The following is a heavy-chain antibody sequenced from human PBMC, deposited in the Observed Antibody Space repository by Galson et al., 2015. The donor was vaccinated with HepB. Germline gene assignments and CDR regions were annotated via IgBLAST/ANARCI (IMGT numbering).Heavy chain of an antibody. D-gene: IGHD2-2*01. V-gene: IGHV1-69*13. Sequence: SVKVSCKASGGTFSSYAISWVRQAPGRGLEWMGGIIPIFGTANYAQKFQGRVTITADESTSTAYMELSSLRSEDTAVYYCASREVPAAKYYYYYGMDVWGQGTTVTVSS. CDR2: IIPIFGTA. CDR3: ASREVPAAKYYYYYGMDV. J-gene: IGHJ6*02. CDR1: GGTFSSYA.